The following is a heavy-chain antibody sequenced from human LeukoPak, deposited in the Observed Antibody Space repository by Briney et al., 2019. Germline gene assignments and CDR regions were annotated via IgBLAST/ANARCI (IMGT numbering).Heavy chain of an antibody. CDR1: GFTFSIYS. CDR3: AKVDDDSSGYPPGSLDY. CDR2: IRSSSSTI. Sequence: PGGSLRLSCAASGFTFSIYSMDWVRQAPGKGLEWVSYIRSSSSTIHYADSVKGRFTISRDNAKNSLYLQMNSLRAEDTAVYYCAKVDDDSSGYPPGSLDYWGQGTLVTVSS. J-gene: IGHJ4*02. V-gene: IGHV3-48*01. D-gene: IGHD3-22*01.